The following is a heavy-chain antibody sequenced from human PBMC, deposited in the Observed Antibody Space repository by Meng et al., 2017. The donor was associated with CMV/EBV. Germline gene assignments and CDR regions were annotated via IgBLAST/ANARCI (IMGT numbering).Heavy chain of an antibody. CDR1: GGSFSGYY. V-gene: IGHV4-59*10. Sequence: QVQLQQWGAGLLKPSETLSLTCAVYGGSFSGYYWSWIRQPAGKGLEWIGRIYTSGSTNYNPSLKSRVTMSVDTSKNQFSLKLSSATAADTAVYYCARSMVVAGDWFDPWGQGTLVTVSS. D-gene: IGHD2-15*01. J-gene: IGHJ5*02. CDR2: IYTSGST. CDR3: ARSMVVAGDWFDP.